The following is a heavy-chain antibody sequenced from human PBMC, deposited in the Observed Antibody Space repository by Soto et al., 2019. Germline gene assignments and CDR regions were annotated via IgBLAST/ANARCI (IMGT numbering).Heavy chain of an antibody. D-gene: IGHD5-12*01. V-gene: IGHV3-30*18. J-gene: IGHJ4*02. Sequence: RSLSCAASGFTFSSYGMHWVRQAPGKGLEWVAVISYDGSNKYYADSVKGRFTISRDNSKNTLYLQMNSLRAEDTAVYYCAKDVYRGYSGYILDYWGQGTLVTVSS. CDR2: ISYDGSNK. CDR1: GFTFSSYG. CDR3: AKDVYRGYSGYILDY.